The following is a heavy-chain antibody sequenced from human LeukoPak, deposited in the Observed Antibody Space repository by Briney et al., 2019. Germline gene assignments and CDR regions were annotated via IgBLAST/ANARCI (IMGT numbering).Heavy chain of an antibody. CDR2: ISGSGGST. CDR1: GFTFSSYA. CDR3: AKASYDSSGYYYFDY. Sequence: PXGSLRLSCAASGFTFSSYAMSWVRQAPGKGLEWVSAISGSGGSTYYADSVKGRFTTSRDNSKNTLYLQMNSLRAEDTAVYYCAKASYDSSGYYYFDYWGQGTLVTVSS. J-gene: IGHJ4*02. V-gene: IGHV3-23*01. D-gene: IGHD3-22*01.